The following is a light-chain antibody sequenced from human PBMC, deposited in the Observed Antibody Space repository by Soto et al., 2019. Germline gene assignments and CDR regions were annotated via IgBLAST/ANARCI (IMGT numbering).Light chain of an antibody. CDR2: STN. CDR3: ALYVGSGTVV. Sequence: QTVVSQEPSFSVSPGGTFTLTCGLTSGSVLTSYYPTWYQQTPGQDPRTLIYSTNIRSSGVPDRFSGSILGNKAALTITGAQADDESDYYFALYVGSGTVVFGGGTQLTV. V-gene: IGLV8-61*01. J-gene: IGLJ2*01. CDR1: SGSVLTSYY.